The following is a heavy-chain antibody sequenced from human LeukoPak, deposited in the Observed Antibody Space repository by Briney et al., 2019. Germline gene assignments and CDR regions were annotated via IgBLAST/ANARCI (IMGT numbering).Heavy chain of an antibody. J-gene: IGHJ6*03. CDR3: ARGFPQVWSGYYYMDV. CDR1: GGSISSSSYY. Sequence: SETLSLTCTVSGGSISSSSYYWGWIRQPPGKGLEWIGSIYYSGSTYYNPSLKSRVTISVDTSKNQFSLKLSSVTAADTAVYYCARGFPQVWSGYYYMDVWGKGTTVTVSS. D-gene: IGHD3-10*01. V-gene: IGHV4-39*07. CDR2: IYYSGST.